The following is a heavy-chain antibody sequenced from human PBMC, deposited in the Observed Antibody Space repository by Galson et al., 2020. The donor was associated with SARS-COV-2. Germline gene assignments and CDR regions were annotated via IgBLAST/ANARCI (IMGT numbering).Heavy chain of an antibody. V-gene: IGHV3-23*01. D-gene: IGHD4-17*01. CDR3: AKDPRDREMAYGGLFDH. CDR2: LSGRCGST. J-gene: IGHJ4*02. CDR1: GFPFRSQE. Sequence: GGSLRLPCPAPGFPFRSQEMRWVRQVPGQGQEWVSVLSGRCGSTSYADSVKGRFTISRDNSKNTVYLQMNNLRAEDTAVYYCAKDPRDREMAYGGLFDHWGRGTLVTVSS.